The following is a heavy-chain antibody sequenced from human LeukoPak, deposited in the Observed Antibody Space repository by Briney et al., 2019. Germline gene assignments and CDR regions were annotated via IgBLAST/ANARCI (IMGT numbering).Heavy chain of an antibody. CDR1: GFTFSDYY. Sequence: GGSLRLSCAASGFTFSDYYMSWIRQAPGKGLEWVSYISNSGSTIYYADSVKGRFTISRDNAKNSLYLQMNSLRAEDTAVYYCAKDIGPAVAAALPFDYWGQGTLVTVSS. CDR3: AKDIGPAVAAALPFDY. V-gene: IGHV3-11*04. CDR2: ISNSGSTI. D-gene: IGHD6-19*01. J-gene: IGHJ4*02.